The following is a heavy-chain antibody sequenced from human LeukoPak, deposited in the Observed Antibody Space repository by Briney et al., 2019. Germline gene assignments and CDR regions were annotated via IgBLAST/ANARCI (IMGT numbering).Heavy chain of an antibody. Sequence: PGGSLRLSCAASGFTFSSYAMSWVRQAPGKGLEWVSAISGSGGSTYYADSVKGRFTISRDNSKNTLYLQMNSLRAEDTAVYYCAKGLLLLRFGELDYWGQGTLVTVSS. J-gene: IGHJ4*02. D-gene: IGHD3-10*01. V-gene: IGHV3-23*01. CDR3: AKGLLLLRFGELDY. CDR2: ISGSGGST. CDR1: GFTFSSYA.